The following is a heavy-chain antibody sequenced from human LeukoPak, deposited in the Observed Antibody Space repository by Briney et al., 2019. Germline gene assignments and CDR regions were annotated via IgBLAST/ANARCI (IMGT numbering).Heavy chain of an antibody. CDR2: ISAYNGNT. CDR1: GYTFTSYG. CDR3: ARDGIVVVPAASNYYYVMDV. Sequence: GASVKVSCKASGYTFTSYGISWVRQAPGQGLEWMGWISAYNGNTNYAQKLQGRVTMTTDTSTSTAYMELRSLRSDDTAVYYCARDGIVVVPAASNYYYVMDVWAKGPRSPSP. J-gene: IGHJ6*02. D-gene: IGHD2-2*01. V-gene: IGHV1-18*01.